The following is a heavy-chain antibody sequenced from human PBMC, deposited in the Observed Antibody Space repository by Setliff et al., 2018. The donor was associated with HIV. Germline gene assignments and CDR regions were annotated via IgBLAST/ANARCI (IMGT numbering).Heavy chain of an antibody. CDR1: GYTFTSYG. J-gene: IGHJ6*03. Sequence: ASVKVSCKASGYTFTSYGISWVRQAPGQGLEWLAVINPGGGNTNYAQKFQGRVTVTRDTSTSTVYMDLSSLKSDDTAVYFCARGLRGVVKGRYYYMDVWGKGTTVTVS. CDR3: ARGLRGVVKGRYYYMDV. CDR2: INPGGGNT. D-gene: IGHD3-10*01. V-gene: IGHV1-46*01.